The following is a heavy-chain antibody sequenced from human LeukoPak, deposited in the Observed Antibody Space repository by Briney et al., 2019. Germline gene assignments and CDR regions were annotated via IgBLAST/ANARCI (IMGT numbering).Heavy chain of an antibody. CDR3: ARRKVAAAGTYYYGMDV. D-gene: IGHD6-13*01. V-gene: IGHV1-69*13. CDR2: IIPIFGTA. J-gene: IGHJ6*04. CDR1: GGTFSSYA. Sequence: SVKVSCKASGGTFSSYAISWVRQAPGQGLEWMGGIIPIFGTANYAQKFQGRVTITADESTSTAYMELSSLRSEDTAVYYCARRKVAAAGTYYYGMDVWGKGTTVTVSS.